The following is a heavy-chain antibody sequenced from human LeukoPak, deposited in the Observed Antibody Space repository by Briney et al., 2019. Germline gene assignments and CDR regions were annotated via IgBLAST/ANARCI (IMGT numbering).Heavy chain of an antibody. J-gene: IGHJ2*01. V-gene: IGHV4-4*07. CDR2: IYTSGST. CDR3: ARDGLLWFGELSHWYFDL. CDR1: GGSISSYY. Sequence: PSETLSLTCTVSGGSISSYYWSWIRQPAGKGLEWIGRIYTSGSTNYNPSLKSRVTISVDTSKNQFSLKLSSVTAADTAVYYCARDGLLWFGELSHWYFDLWGRGTLVTVSS. D-gene: IGHD3-10*01.